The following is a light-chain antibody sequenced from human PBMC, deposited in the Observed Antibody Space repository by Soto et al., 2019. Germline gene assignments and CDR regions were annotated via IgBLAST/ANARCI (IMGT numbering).Light chain of an antibody. CDR2: DTN. V-gene: IGLV7-46*01. CDR1: TGAVTSGHY. Sequence: QAVVTQEPSLTVSPGGTVTLTCGSSTGAVTSGHYPYWIQQKPGQAPRTLIYDTNKKHSWTPARFSGSLLGGKAALTLSGAQPEDEAEYYCLLSYSGTHVFGTGTKLTVL. J-gene: IGLJ1*01. CDR3: LLSYSGTHV.